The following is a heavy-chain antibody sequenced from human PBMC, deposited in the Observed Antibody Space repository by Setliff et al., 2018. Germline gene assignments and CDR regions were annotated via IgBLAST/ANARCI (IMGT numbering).Heavy chain of an antibody. CDR2: INAGNGNT. D-gene: IGHD6-19*01. J-gene: IGHJ4*02. V-gene: IGHV1-3*01. Sequence: ASVKVSCKPSGYTFTDYYIHWVRQAPGQGLEWTGWINAGNGNTKYSQKFQGRVTITRDTSASTAYMELSSLRSEDTAVYYCASTYSSGWYGGYWGQGTLVTVAS. CDR1: GYTFTDYY. CDR3: ASTYSSGWYGGY.